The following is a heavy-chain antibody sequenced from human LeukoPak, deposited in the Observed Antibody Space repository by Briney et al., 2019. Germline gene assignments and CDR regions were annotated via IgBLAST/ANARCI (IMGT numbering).Heavy chain of an antibody. CDR3: ARDGTNTAMANYGMDV. D-gene: IGHD5-18*01. J-gene: IGHJ6*02. V-gene: IGHV1-69*13. CDR2: IIPIFGTA. Sequence: SVKVSCKASGGTFSSYAISWVRQAAGQGLEWMGGIIPIFGTANYAQKFQGRVTITADESTSTAYMELSSLRSEDTAVYYCARDGTNTAMANYGMDVWGQGATVTVSS. CDR1: GGTFSSYA.